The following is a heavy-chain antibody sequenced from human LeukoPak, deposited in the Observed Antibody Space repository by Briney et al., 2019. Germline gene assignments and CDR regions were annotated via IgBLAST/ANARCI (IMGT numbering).Heavy chain of an antibody. D-gene: IGHD6-13*01. Sequence: SETLSLTCTVSGGSISSGSYYWSWIRQPAGKGLEWIGRIYTSGSTNYNPSLKSRVTISVDTSKNQFSLKLSSVTAADTAVYYCARAPPGYSSSWYPFFDYWGQGTLVTVSS. V-gene: IGHV4-61*02. J-gene: IGHJ4*02. CDR3: ARAPPGYSSSWYPFFDY. CDR1: GGSISSGSYY. CDR2: IYTSGST.